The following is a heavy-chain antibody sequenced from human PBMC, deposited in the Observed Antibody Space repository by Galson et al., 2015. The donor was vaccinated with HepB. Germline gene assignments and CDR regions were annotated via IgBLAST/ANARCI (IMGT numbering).Heavy chain of an antibody. CDR1: GDSVSSNSAA. Sequence: CAISGDSVSSNSAAWNWIRQSPSRGLEWLGRTYYRSKWYNDYAVSVKSRITINPDTSKNQFSLQLNSVTPEDTAVYYCARDCTSTSCYTRDGYYYGMDVWGQGTTVTVSS. V-gene: IGHV6-1*01. CDR2: TYYRSKWYN. J-gene: IGHJ6*02. D-gene: IGHD2-2*02. CDR3: ARDCTSTSCYTRDGYYYGMDV.